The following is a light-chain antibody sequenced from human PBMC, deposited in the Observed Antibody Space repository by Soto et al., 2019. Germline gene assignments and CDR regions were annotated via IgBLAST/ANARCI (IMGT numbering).Light chain of an antibody. CDR3: QHYNSYSGT. V-gene: IGKV1-5*03. CDR1: QSISSY. Sequence: DIQMTQSPSTLSASVGERVTITCRASQSISSYLAWYQQKPGKAPKLLIYKASTLESGAPSRFSGSGSGTEFTLTISSLQPDDFATYYCQHYNSYSGTFGQGTKVDIK. J-gene: IGKJ1*01. CDR2: KAS.